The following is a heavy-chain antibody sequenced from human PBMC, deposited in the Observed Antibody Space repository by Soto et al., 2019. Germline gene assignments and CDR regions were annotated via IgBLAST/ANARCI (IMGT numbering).Heavy chain of an antibody. CDR2: MNPKRGYT. J-gene: IGHJ6*02. CDR1: GYTFSSYD. D-gene: IGHD2-21*01. CDR3: ARAYGDLDV. Sequence: QVQLVQSGAEVKKPGASVKVSCKASGYTFSSYDINWVRQATGQGFEWMGWMNPKRGYTDYAQKFQGRVTMTRDTSISTAYMEVSSLRSEATAIYYCARAYGDLDVWGHGTTVTVSS. V-gene: IGHV1-8*01.